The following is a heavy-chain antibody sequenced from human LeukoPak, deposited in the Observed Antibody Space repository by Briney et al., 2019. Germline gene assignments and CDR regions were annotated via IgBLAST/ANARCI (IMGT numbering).Heavy chain of an antibody. CDR1: GLTFRNYG. D-gene: IGHD1-26*01. V-gene: IGHV3-30*03. J-gene: IGHJ3*02. CDR3: ARAEWELPAAPAFDI. CDR2: IYYDGSEK. Sequence: GRSLRLSCAVSGLTFRNYGMHWVRQAPGKGLEWVAIIYYDGSEKYYVDSVKGRFTISRDNSKNTLYLQMNSLRAEDTAVYYCARAEWELPAAPAFDIWGQGTMVTVSS.